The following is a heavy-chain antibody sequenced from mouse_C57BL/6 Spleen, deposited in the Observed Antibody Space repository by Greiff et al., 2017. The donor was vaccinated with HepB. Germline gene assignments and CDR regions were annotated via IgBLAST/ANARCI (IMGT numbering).Heavy chain of an antibody. V-gene: IGHV1-82*01. CDR1: GYAFSSSW. CDR2: IYPGDGDT. J-gene: IGHJ2*01. CDR3: ARSYGIYYFDY. D-gene: IGHD2-1*01. Sequence: VQLQQSGPELVEPGASVKISCKASGYAFSSSWMNWVKQRPGKGLEWIGRIYPGDGDTNYNGKFKGKATLTADKSSSTAYMQLSSLTSEDSAVYFCARSYGIYYFDYWGQGTTLTVSS.